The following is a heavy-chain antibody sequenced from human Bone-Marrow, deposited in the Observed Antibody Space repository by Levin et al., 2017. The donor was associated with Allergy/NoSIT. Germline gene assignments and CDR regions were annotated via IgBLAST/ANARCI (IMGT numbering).Heavy chain of an antibody. V-gene: IGHV1-2*06. CDR2: INPNSGGT. CDR3: ARERIPASGCDFWSGYYFCSYPPGEIDY. Sequence: ASVKVSCKASGYTFTGYYMHWVRQAPGQGLEWMGRINPNSGGTNYAQKFQGRVTMTRDTSISTAYMELSRLRSDDTAVYYCARERIPASGCDFWSGYYFCSYPPGEIDYWGQGTLVTVSS. J-gene: IGHJ4*02. D-gene: IGHD3-3*01. CDR1: GYTFTGYY.